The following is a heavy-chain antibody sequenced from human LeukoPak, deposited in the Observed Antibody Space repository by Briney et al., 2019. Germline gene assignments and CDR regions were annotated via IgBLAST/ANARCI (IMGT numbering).Heavy chain of an antibody. CDR2: MWFDGSNK. Sequence: PGRSLRLSCAASGFTFSSYGMHWVRQAPGKGLEWVAVMWFDGSNKYYADSVKGRFTISRDNSKNTLYLQMNSLRAEHTAVYYCARDRDWGCSYCSYWGQGTLVTVSS. V-gene: IGHV3-33*01. D-gene: IGHD7-27*01. J-gene: IGHJ4*02. CDR3: ARDRDWGCSYCSY. CDR1: GFTFSSYG.